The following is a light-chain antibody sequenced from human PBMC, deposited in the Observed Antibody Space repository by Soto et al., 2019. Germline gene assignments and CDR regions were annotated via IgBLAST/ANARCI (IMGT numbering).Light chain of an antibody. J-gene: IGLJ1*01. CDR3: SSYTRSNRPNYV. V-gene: IGLV2-14*03. Sequence: QSALTQPASVSGSPGQSITISCTGSDVGDYNSVSWYQQHPGKAPKLMIYDVTNRPSGISNRFSASKSVNTASLTISGLQAEDEADYYCSSYTRSNRPNYVFGTGTKVTVL. CDR1: DVGDYNS. CDR2: DVT.